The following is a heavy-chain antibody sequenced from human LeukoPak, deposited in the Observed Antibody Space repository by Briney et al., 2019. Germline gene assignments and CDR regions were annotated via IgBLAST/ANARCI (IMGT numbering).Heavy chain of an antibody. D-gene: IGHD3-3*01. CDR2: ISGSGGGT. CDR3: AKALQHDFWSGYYSKPSTRYYFDY. Sequence: GGSLRLSCAASGFTFSSYAMSWVRQAPGKGLEWVSAISGSGGGTYYADSVKGRFTISRDNSKNTLYLQMNSLRAEDTAVYYCAKALQHDFWSGYYSKPSTRYYFDYWGQGTLVTVSS. J-gene: IGHJ4*02. CDR1: GFTFSSYA. V-gene: IGHV3-23*01.